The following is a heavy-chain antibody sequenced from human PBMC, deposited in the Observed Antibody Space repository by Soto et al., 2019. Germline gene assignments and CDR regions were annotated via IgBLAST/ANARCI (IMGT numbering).Heavy chain of an antibody. D-gene: IGHD1-1*01. Sequence: VGSLRLSCEASGFALSPYWMSWVRQAPGNGLEWVASINQGGSVKHYVDSVRGRFTISRDNAKNSLLLQMNSLSAEDTAVYFCARLTEAVTTFVYWGQGTPVTVSS. CDR1: GFALSPYW. CDR3: ARLTEAVTTFVY. V-gene: IGHV3-7*03. CDR2: INQGGSVK. J-gene: IGHJ4*02.